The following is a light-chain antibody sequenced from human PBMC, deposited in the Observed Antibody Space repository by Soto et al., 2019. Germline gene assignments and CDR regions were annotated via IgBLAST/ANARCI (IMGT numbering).Light chain of an antibody. CDR3: SSYTISSTYV. J-gene: IGLJ1*01. CDR1: SSYVGGYNY. V-gene: IGLV2-14*03. Sequence: QSALTQPASVSGSHGQSITISCTGTSSYVGGYNYVSWYQQHPGKAPKLMIYDVNNRPTGVSNRFSGSKSGNTASLPISVLQAEDEADYYCSSYTISSTYVFGTGTKLTVL. CDR2: DVN.